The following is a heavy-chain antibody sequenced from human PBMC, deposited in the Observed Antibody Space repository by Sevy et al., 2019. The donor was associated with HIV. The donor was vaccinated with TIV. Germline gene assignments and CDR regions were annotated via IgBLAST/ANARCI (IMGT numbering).Heavy chain of an antibody. CDR3: AENLPHDSRGKGGVDYYYGMDV. Sequence: WGSLRLSCAASGFTFSSYAMSWVRQAPGKGLEWVSAISGSGGSTYYADSVKGRFTISRHNSKNTLYLQMNSLRAEDTAVYYYAENLPHDSRGKGGVDYYYGMDVWGQGTTVPVSS. CDR1: GFTFSSYA. CDR2: ISGSGGST. D-gene: IGHD3-22*01. V-gene: IGHV3-23*01. J-gene: IGHJ6*02.